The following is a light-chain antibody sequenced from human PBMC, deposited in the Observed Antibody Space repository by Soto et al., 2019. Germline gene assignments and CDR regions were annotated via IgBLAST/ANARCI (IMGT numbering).Light chain of an antibody. V-gene: IGKV3-15*01. J-gene: IGKJ1*01. Sequence: IVMTQSPATLSVSPGERATLSCRASQSVNSNLAWYQQKPGQAPRLLIYTASTRATGIPARFSGSGSGTEFTLTISSLQSEDFALYYCQQYNSWPRTFGQGTKVEIK. CDR2: TAS. CDR3: QQYNSWPRT. CDR1: QSVNSN.